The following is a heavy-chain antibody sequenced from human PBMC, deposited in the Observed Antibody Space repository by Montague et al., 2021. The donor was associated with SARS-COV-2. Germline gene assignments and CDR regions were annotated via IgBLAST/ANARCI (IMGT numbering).Heavy chain of an antibody. D-gene: IGHD1-1*01. CDR3: AREDAGDWYLDL. J-gene: IGHJ2*01. Sequence: SETLSLTCTVSGGSISSSNYYWVWMRQPPGKGPEWIGNINCSRTTFYNLSLSIRVTMSVDTSKNPFSLRLSSVTAADTDVFYCAREDAGDWYLDLWGRGTLVTVSS. CDR1: GGSISSSNYY. CDR2: INCSRTT. V-gene: IGHV4-39*02.